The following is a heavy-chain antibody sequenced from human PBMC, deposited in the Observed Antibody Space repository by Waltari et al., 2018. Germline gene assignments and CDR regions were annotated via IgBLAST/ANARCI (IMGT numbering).Heavy chain of an antibody. CDR1: GGSFSGYY. J-gene: IGHJ4*02. Sequence: QVQLQQWGAGLLKPSETLSLTCAVYGGSFSGYYWSWIRQPPGKGLEWIGEINHRGSTNENPSLKMGVTIAGDTSKNQFSLKLSSVTAADTAVYYCARRRGMYYDFWSGQPKGGQGTLVTVSS. CDR3: ARRRGMYYDFWSGQPK. CDR2: INHRGST. D-gene: IGHD3-3*01. V-gene: IGHV4-34*01.